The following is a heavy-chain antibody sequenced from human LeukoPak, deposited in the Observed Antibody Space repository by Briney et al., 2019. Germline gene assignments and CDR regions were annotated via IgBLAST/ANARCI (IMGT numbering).Heavy chain of an antibody. CDR2: TSASGGST. Sequence: QPGGSLRVSCAASGFTFSTYAMSWVRQAPGKGLEWVSGTSASGGSTQYADSVKGRFTISRDNSKNTSYLQMNSLRAEDTAVYYCAKAKVGAATFDYWGQGTLVTVSS. CDR3: AKAKVGAATFDY. J-gene: IGHJ4*02. V-gene: IGHV3-23*01. D-gene: IGHD1-26*01. CDR1: GFTFSTYA.